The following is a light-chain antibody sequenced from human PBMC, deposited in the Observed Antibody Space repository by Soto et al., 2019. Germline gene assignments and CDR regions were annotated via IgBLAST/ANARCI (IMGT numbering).Light chain of an antibody. Sequence: QSALTQPRSVSGSPGQSVAISCAGTSSDVGRYNYVSWYQQYLGKAPKLIIYDVTKRPSGVPDRFSGSKSGNTASLTISGLQAEDEADYYCCSFAGLFGGGTKLTVL. CDR1: SSDVGRYNY. V-gene: IGLV2-11*01. CDR2: DVT. CDR3: CSFAGL. J-gene: IGLJ2*01.